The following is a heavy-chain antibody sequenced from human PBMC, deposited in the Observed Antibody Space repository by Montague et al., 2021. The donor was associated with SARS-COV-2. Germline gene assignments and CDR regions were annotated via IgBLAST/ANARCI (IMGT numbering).Heavy chain of an antibody. V-gene: IGHV3-30*18. CDR3: AKNRDIFWFGEGRDSMDV. CDR2: ISYDGSIK. J-gene: IGHJ6*02. CDR1: GFTFNNFA. Sequence: SLRLSCAASGFTFNNFAMPWVRRAPGKGLEWVAVISYDGSIKYYADSLRGRFTISRDSSKKTLYLQMNSLSGEDTAVYYCAKNRDIFWFGEGRDSMDVWGQGTTVIVSS. D-gene: IGHD3-10*01.